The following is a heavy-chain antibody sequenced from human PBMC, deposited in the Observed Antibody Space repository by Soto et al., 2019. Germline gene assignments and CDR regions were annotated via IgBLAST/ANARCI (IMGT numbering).Heavy chain of an antibody. Sequence: SDTLSLTCSVCCSSINSYYWSWIVQPPWMGLEWIGCISYSGSTNYNPSLKSRVALSVDTSKNQFSLKLSSVTAADTAVYYCARGVRYFDWLLHFYLDYWGQGTPVTVS. CDR2: ISYSGST. CDR3: ARGVRYFDWLLHFYLDY. J-gene: IGHJ4*02. CDR1: CSSINSYY. V-gene: IGHV4-59*07. D-gene: IGHD3-9*01.